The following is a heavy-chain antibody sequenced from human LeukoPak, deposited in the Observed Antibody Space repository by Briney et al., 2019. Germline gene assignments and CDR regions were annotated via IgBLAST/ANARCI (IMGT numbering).Heavy chain of an antibody. CDR2: TYYRSQWHY. Sequence: SQTLSLTCAISRDSVSSNSVAWNWIRQTPSRGLEWLGRTYYRSQWHYDYAVSVKSRIIINPDTSKNQFSLHLNSVTPEDTAVYYCARGSSGSFDYWGQGTLVTVS. CDR1: RDSVSSNSVA. J-gene: IGHJ4*02. D-gene: IGHD6-25*01. CDR3: ARGSSGSFDY. V-gene: IGHV6-1*01.